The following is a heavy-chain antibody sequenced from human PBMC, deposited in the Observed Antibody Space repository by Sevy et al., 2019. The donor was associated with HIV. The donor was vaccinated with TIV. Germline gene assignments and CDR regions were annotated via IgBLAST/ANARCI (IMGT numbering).Heavy chain of an antibody. Sequence: GGSLRLSCAASGFTFSNYDLHWVRQAPGKGLDWVAVISHDGRYKNYADSVKVRFTISRDNLRNTLFLQMDSLRPDDTGVYFCARLVSCGGDCYYLDSWGQGALVTVSS. D-gene: IGHD2-21*02. CDR3: ARLVSCGGDCYYLDS. V-gene: IGHV3-30*03. CDR1: GFTFSNYD. J-gene: IGHJ4*02. CDR2: ISHDGRYK.